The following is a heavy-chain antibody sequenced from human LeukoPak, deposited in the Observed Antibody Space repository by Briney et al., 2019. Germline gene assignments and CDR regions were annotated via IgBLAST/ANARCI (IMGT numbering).Heavy chain of an antibody. D-gene: IGHD3-10*01. CDR3: ASWFGGVYGSGSR. J-gene: IGHJ4*02. Sequence: PSETLSLTCTVSGGSISSGNYYSWSWIRLPAGKGLEWIGRIYPSGSTNYNPSLKSRVTISVDTSKNQFSLKLSSVTAADTAVYFCASWFGGVYGSGSRWGQGTLVTVSS. CDR1: GGSISSGNYY. CDR2: IYPSGST. V-gene: IGHV4-61*02.